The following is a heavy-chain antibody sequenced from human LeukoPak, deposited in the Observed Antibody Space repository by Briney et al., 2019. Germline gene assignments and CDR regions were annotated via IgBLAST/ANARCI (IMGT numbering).Heavy chain of an antibody. J-gene: IGHJ4*02. CDR3: ARIQSSDFWSGYYFDY. CDR2: IYTSGST. CDR1: GGSISSGSYY. V-gene: IGHV4-61*02. Sequence: SETLSLTCTVSGGSISSGSYYWSWIRQPAGKGLEWIGRIYTSGSTNYNPSLKSRVTISVDTSKNQFSLKLSSVTAADTAVYYCARIQSSDFWSGYYFDYWGQGTLVTVSS. D-gene: IGHD3-3*01.